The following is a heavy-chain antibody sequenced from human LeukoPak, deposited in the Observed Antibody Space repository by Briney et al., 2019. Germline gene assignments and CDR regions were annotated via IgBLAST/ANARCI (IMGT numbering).Heavy chain of an antibody. D-gene: IGHD3-16*02. J-gene: IGHJ3*02. CDR2: IRYDGSNR. CDR1: GFTFSSYG. Sequence: QAGESLRLXCAASGFTFSSYGMSWVRQAPGKGLEWVAFIRYDGSNRYYADSEKGGFTISRDNSKNTLYLQMNSLRAEDTAVYYCAKLSWIDAFDIWGQGTMVTVSS. V-gene: IGHV3-30*02. CDR3: AKLSWIDAFDI.